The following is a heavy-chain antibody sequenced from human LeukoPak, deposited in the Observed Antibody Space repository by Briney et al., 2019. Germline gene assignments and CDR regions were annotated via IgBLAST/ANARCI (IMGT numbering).Heavy chain of an antibody. CDR1: GGSISSYY. V-gene: IGHV4-59*01. CDR2: IYNSGST. CDR3: ARSYGDYSADY. Sequence: SETLSLTCTVSGGSISSYYCTWIRQPPGKGLEWIGYIYNSGSTNYNPSLKSRVTISVDTSKNQFSLKLSSVTAADTTVYYCARSYGDYSADYWGQGTLVTVSS. J-gene: IGHJ4*02. D-gene: IGHD4-17*01.